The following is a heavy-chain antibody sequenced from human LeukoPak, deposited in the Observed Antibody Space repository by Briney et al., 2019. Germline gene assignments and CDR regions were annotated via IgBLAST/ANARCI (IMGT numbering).Heavy chain of an antibody. Sequence: SETLSLTCTVSGGSISSYYRSWIRQPAGKGLEWIGRIYTSGSTNYNPSLKSRVTMSVDTSKNQFSLKLSSVTAADTAVYYCARDYDVLTAYPPTQLFDPWGQGTLVTVSS. J-gene: IGHJ5*02. CDR1: GGSISSYY. D-gene: IGHD3-9*01. V-gene: IGHV4-4*07. CDR3: ARDYDVLTAYPPTQLFDP. CDR2: IYTSGST.